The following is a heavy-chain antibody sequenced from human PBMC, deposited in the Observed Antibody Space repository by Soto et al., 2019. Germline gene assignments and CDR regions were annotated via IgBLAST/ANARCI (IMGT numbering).Heavy chain of an antibody. CDR2: IYYSGST. Sequence: QVQLQESGPGLVKPSETLSLTCTVSGGSISSYYWSWIRQPPGKGLEWIGYIYYSGSTNYNPSLKSRFTISVDTSKNQFSLKLSSVTAADTAVYYCARVDYYDSSGSTTLDYWGQGTLVTVSS. CDR1: GGSISSYY. V-gene: IGHV4-59*01. CDR3: ARVDYYDSSGSTTLDY. D-gene: IGHD3-22*01. J-gene: IGHJ4*02.